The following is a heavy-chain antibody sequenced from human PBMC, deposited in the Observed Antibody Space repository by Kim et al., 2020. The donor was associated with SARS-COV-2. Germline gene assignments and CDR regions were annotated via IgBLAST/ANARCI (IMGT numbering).Heavy chain of an antibody. Sequence: PALKSRVTISVDTAKNQFSLKLSSVTAADTAVYYCARGLGSSGYSDAFDIWGQGTMVTVSS. D-gene: IGHD3-22*01. J-gene: IGHJ3*02. V-gene: IGHV4-34*01. CDR3: ARGLGSSGYSDAFDI.